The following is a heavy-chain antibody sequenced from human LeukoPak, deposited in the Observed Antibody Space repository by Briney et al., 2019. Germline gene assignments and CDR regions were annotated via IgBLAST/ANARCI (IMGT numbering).Heavy chain of an antibody. CDR3: ARGVDDSSGYYPPPLDY. V-gene: IGHV1-69*05. CDR2: IIPIFGTA. D-gene: IGHD3-22*01. CDR1: GYTFTGYY. J-gene: IGHJ4*02. Sequence: ASVKVSCKASGYTFTGYYMHWVRQAPGQGLEWMGGIIPIFGTANYAQKFQGRVTITTDESTSTAYMELSSLRSEDTAVYYCARGVDDSSGYYPPPLDYWGQGTLVTVSS.